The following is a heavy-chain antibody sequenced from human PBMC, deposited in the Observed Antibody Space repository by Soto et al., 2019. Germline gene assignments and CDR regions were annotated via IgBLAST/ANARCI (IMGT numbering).Heavy chain of an antibody. CDR1: GGSFSGYGGPFSGYY. CDR2: INHSGST. V-gene: IGHV4-34*01. J-gene: IGHJ6*02. D-gene: IGHD5-12*01. CDR3: ARGRGRATKNYYYYYGMDV. Sequence: SETLSLTCAVHGGSFSGYGGPFSGYYWSWIRQTPGKGLEWIGEINHSGSTNYNPSLKSRVTISVDTSKNQFSLKLSSVTAADTAVYYCARGRGRATKNYYYYYGMDVWGQGTTVTVSS.